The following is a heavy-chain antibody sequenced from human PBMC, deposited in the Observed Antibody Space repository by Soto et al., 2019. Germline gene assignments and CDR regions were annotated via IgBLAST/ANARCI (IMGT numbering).Heavy chain of an antibody. CDR1: GFSLSTSGVG. D-gene: IGHD3-10*01. CDR3: AHSSNLXYYGSGSYSGFFDP. V-gene: IGHV2-5*02. J-gene: IGHJ5*02. CDR2: IYWDDDK. Sequence: GPTLVNPTQTLTLTCTFSGFSLSTSGVGVGWIRQPPGKALEWLALIYWDDDKRYSPSLKSRLTITKDTSKNQVVLTMTNMDPVDTATYYCAHSSNLXYYGSGSYSGFFDPWGQGTLVTVSS.